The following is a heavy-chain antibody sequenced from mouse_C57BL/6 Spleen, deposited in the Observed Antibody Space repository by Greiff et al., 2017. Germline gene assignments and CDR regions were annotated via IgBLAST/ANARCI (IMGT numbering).Heavy chain of an antibody. CDR1: GYTFTDYN. CDR2: INPNNGGT. V-gene: IGHV1-22*01. CDR3: ARTNWDDYYAMDY. D-gene: IGHD4-1*01. J-gene: IGHJ4*01. Sequence: EVQLQQSGPELVKPGASVKMSCKASGYTFTDYNMHWVKQSPGKSLEWIGYINPNNGGTSYNQKFKGKATLTVNKSSSTAYMELRSLTSEDSAVYYCARTNWDDYYAMDYWGQGTSVTVSS.